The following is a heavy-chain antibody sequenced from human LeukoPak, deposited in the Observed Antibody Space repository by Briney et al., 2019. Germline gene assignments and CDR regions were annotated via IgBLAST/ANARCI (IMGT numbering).Heavy chain of an antibody. D-gene: IGHD3-22*01. CDR2: IWHDGTNK. CDR3: ARVGSYYDSSGYVLY. CDR1: GFSFSNYG. V-gene: IGHV3-33*01. J-gene: IGHJ4*02. Sequence: GGSLRLSCAASGFSFSNYGMHWVRQAPGKGLEWVAVIWHDGTNKYYADSVKGRFTISRDNSKNTVYLQMNSLRAEDTAVYYCARVGSYYDSSGYVLYWGQGTLVTVSS.